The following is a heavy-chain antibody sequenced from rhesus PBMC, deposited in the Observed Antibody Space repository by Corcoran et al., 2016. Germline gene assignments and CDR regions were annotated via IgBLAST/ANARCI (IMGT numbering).Heavy chain of an antibody. J-gene: IGHJ4*01. V-gene: IGHV4-160*01. CDR3: ARGCTGSGCPLVNIDY. D-gene: IGHD2-21*01. CDR1: GGSLRNTY. CDR2: IFDSRAIT. Sequence: QLQLQESGPGLVRPSETLSLTCAVAGGSLRNTYWSWTRWPPGRGLGWVGRIFDSRAITHYNPSLKSRVTISTDTSKNQFSLKLSSVTAADTAMYYCARGCTGSGCPLVNIDYWGQGVLVTVSS.